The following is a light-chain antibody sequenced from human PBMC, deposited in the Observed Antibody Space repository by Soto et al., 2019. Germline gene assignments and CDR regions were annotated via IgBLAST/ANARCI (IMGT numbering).Light chain of an antibody. Sequence: DIQMTQSPSSLSASVGDRVTITCRASQTISTYLNWYQQKPGKAPKFLIYGASGLESGVPSRFSGSGSGTEFTLTISSLEPEDFAVYYCQQRSNWPPETFGQGTRLEIK. CDR2: GAS. J-gene: IGKJ5*01. CDR3: QQRSNWPPET. V-gene: IGKV1-39*01. CDR1: QTISTY.